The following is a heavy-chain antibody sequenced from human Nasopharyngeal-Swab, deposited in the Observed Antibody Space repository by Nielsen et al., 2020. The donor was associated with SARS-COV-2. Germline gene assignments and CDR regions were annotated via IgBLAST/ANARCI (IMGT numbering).Heavy chain of an antibody. J-gene: IGHJ6*02. V-gene: IGHV3-11*04. Sequence: GGSLRLSCAASGFTFSDYYMSWIRQAPGKGLEWVSYISSSGSTIYYAGSVKGRFTISRDNAKNSLYLQMNSLRAEDTAVYYCARDLKWEPTSRYYYYGMDVWGQGTTVTVSS. CDR3: ARDLKWEPTSRYYYYGMDV. CDR2: ISSSGSTI. CDR1: GFTFSDYY. D-gene: IGHD1-26*01.